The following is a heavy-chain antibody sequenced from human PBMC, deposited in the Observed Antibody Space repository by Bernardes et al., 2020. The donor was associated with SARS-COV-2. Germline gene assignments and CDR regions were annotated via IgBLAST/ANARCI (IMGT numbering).Heavy chain of an antibody. D-gene: IGHD3-22*01. J-gene: IGHJ2*01. CDR1: GGSISSSSYY. V-gene: IGHV4-39*01. CDR3: ARRGYYYESSGYHTNYWCFDF. CDR2: ISYSGTT. Sequence: SETLSLTCTVSGGSISSSSYYWGWIRQPPGKGLEWIGSISYSGTTYYNPSLKSRVTISVDTSKKQFSLKLSSVTAADTTVYYCARRGYYYESSGYHTNYWCFDFWGRGTLVTVSS.